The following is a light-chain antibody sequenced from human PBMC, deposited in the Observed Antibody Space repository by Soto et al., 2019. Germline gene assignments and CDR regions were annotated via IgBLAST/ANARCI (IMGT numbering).Light chain of an antibody. J-gene: IGKJ1*01. Sequence: DIQMNQSPSSLSASVGDRVTITCQASQDISNYLNWYQQKPGKAPKLLIYDASNLETGVPSRFSGSGSGTDFTLTISSLQPEDVATYFCQQGYSRPRTFGQGTKVDNK. CDR2: DAS. CDR3: QQGYSRPRT. CDR1: QDISNY. V-gene: IGKV1-33*01.